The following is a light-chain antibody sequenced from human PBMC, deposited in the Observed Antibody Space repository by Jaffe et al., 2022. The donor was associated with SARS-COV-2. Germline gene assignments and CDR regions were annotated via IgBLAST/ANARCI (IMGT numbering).Light chain of an antibody. CDR1: SSNIGAGYD. CDR3: QSYDSSLSGSV. Sequence: QSVLTQPPSVSGAPGQRVTISCTGRSSNIGAGYDVNWYQQLPGTAPKLLIYGNINRPSGVPDRFSGSKSGTSASLAITGLQAEDEADYYCQSYDSSLSGSVFGGGTKLTVL. V-gene: IGLV1-40*01. J-gene: IGLJ2*01. CDR2: GNI.